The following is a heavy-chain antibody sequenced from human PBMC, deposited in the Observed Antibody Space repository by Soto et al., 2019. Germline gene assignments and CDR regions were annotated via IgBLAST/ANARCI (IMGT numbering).Heavy chain of an antibody. Sequence: GGSLRISCAVSGFTFNDYAMSWVRQAPGKGLEWVSTISGGLGSAYYAASVDGRFTISGDSSNNTLYLQMNSLRVEDTATYYCAKDSRLPGFGLLIHAFDMWGHGTMVTVSS. J-gene: IGHJ3*02. CDR1: GFTFNDYA. CDR3: AKDSRLPGFGLLIHAFDM. V-gene: IGHV3-23*01. D-gene: IGHD3-3*01. CDR2: ISGGLGSA.